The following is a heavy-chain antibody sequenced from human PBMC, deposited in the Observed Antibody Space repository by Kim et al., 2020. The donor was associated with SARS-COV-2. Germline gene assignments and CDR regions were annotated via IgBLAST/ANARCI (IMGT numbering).Heavy chain of an antibody. CDR2: ISGDGGST. D-gene: IGHD5-12*01. J-gene: IGHJ3*02. V-gene: IGHV3-43*02. CDR1: GFTFDDYA. Sequence: GGSLILSCAASGFTFDDYAMHWVRQAPGKGLEWVSLISGDGGSTYYADSVKGRFTISRDNSKNSLYLQMNSLRTEDTALYYCAKDETSGYWIRGAFDIWGQGTMVTVSS. CDR3: AKDETSGYWIRGAFDI.